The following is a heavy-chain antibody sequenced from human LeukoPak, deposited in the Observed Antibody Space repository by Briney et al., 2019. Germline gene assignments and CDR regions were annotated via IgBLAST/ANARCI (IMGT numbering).Heavy chain of an antibody. CDR1: GFTFSSYS. V-gene: IGHV3-21*04. J-gene: IGHJ6*04. D-gene: IGHD1-7*01. Sequence: GGSLRLSCAASGFTFSSYSMNWVRQAPGKGLEWVSSISSSSSYIYYADSVKGRFTISRDNAKNSLYLQMNSLRAEDTAVYYCAKLDPKYANAMDVWGKGTTVTVSS. CDR3: AKLDPKYANAMDV. CDR2: ISSSSSYI.